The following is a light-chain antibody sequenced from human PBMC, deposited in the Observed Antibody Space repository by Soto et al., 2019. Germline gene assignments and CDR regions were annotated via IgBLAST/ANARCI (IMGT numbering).Light chain of an antibody. Sequence: EIVLTQSPGTLSLSPGERATLSCRASQSVSSSYLAWYQQKPDQAPRLLIYGASSRATGIPDRFSGSGSGTDFTLTISRLEPEDFAVYYWQQYGSSPLIYTFGQGTKLEIK. V-gene: IGKV3-20*01. CDR2: GAS. J-gene: IGKJ2*01. CDR3: QQYGSSPLIYT. CDR1: QSVSSSY.